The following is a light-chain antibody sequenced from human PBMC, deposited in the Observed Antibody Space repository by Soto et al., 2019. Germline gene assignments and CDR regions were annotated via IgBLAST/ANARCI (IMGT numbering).Light chain of an antibody. Sequence: DIQMTQSPSTLSASIGDRVTIACRASQSISTYLAWFQQKPGKAPNLLIYKASILASGVPSRFTGGGSGTDFTLTINSLQPEDSGTYFCQQYNSYSYTFGQGTKVDIK. V-gene: IGKV1-5*03. J-gene: IGKJ2*01. CDR1: QSISTY. CDR2: KAS. CDR3: QQYNSYSYT.